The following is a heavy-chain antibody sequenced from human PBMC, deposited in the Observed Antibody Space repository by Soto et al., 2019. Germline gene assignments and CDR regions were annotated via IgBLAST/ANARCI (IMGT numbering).Heavy chain of an antibody. V-gene: IGHV4-59*01. Sequence: SETLSLTCTVSGGSISSYYWSWIRQPPGKGLEWIGYIYYSGSTNYNPSLKSRVTISVDTSKNQFSLKLSSVTAADTAVYYCARVPYGSGSKYYYGMDVWGQGTTGTAP. CDR1: GGSISSYY. J-gene: IGHJ6*02. D-gene: IGHD3-10*01. CDR3: ARVPYGSGSKYYYGMDV. CDR2: IYYSGST.